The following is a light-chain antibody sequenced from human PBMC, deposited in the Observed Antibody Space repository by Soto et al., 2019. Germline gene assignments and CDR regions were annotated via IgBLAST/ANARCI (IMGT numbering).Light chain of an antibody. CDR3: QQYNNWPLS. CDR1: QSVTSN. V-gene: IGKV3D-15*01. CDR2: GAS. J-gene: IGKJ1*01. Sequence: EIVMTQSPATLSVSPGERATLSCRASQSVTSNLAWYHQKPGQPPRLLIYGASTRATGIPARFSGSGSGTEFTLTISRLQSEDFAVYYCQQYNNWPLSFGQGTKVDIK.